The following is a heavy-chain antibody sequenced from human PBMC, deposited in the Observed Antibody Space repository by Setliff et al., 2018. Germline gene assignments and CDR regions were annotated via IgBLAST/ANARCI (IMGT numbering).Heavy chain of an antibody. D-gene: IGHD5-18*01. CDR1: GYTFTNYG. J-gene: IGHJ6*03. CDR2: ISGFNGNT. Sequence: ASVKVSCKASGYTFTNYGVSWVRQAPGQGLEWMGWISGFNGNTKYAQKFQGRVTIITDESTSTAFMQLSSLRSEDTAVYYCVREGVDTRSSTDYRYYMDVWGKGTTVTVSS. CDR3: VREGVDTRSSTDYRYYMDV. V-gene: IGHV1-18*01.